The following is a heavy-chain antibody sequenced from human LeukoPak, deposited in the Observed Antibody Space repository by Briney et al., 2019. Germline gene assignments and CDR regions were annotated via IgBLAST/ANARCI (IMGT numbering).Heavy chain of an antibody. CDR2: ITWNNGFI. D-gene: IGHD6-6*01. J-gene: IGHJ4*02. CDR1: GFTFDDYA. Sequence: PGRSLRLSCAASGFTFDDYAMHWVRHAPGKGLEWVSGITWNNGFIEYADSVKGRFTISRDNAKNSLILQMNSLRPEDTALYYCAKVRSLSLAATEPLDYWGQGTLVTVSS. V-gene: IGHV3-9*01. CDR3: AKVRSLSLAATEPLDY.